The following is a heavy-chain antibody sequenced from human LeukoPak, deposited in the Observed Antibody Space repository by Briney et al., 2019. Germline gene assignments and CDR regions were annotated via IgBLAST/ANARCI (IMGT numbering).Heavy chain of an antibody. CDR3: ARGGSRGSFDN. CDR2: IKEGGSEA. CDR1: GLILEIYW. D-gene: IGHD1-26*01. V-gene: IGHV3-7*04. Sequence: GGSLTLLCGVCGLILEIYWVLGPPQARGGGGEGVAHIKEGGSEAYYVYSVKGRFTISRDNAKSSLNLQMNGLRVEETAIYYCARGGSRGSFDNRGEGALVTVSS. J-gene: IGHJ4*02.